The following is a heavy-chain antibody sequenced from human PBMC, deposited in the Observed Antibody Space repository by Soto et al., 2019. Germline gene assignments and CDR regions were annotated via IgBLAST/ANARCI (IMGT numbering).Heavy chain of an antibody. V-gene: IGHV4-30-2*01. CDR1: GGSIRSGGYS. Sequence: SETLCVTWAVAGGSIRSGGYSWSWIRQPPGKGLEWIGYIYHSGSTYYNPSLKSRVTISVDRSKNQFSLKLSSVTAADTAVYYCASSSGYDVRFDYWGQGTLVTAPQ. D-gene: IGHD5-12*01. CDR3: ASSSGYDVRFDY. CDR2: IYHSGST. J-gene: IGHJ4*02.